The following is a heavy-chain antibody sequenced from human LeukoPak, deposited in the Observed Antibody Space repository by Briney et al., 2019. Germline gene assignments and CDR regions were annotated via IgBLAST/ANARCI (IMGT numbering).Heavy chain of an antibody. D-gene: IGHD1-26*01. CDR3: ARDQVDAGSYFAFFDY. V-gene: IGHV1-2*02. Sequence: ASVTVSCKASGYTFTGYYIHWVRQAPAQGTEWMGWIYPHSGGTNYAQKFQGRVTMTRDTSISTAYMELSRLRSDDTAVYYCARDQVDAGSYFAFFDYWGQGTLVTVSS. CDR2: IYPHSGGT. J-gene: IGHJ4*02. CDR1: GYTFTGYY.